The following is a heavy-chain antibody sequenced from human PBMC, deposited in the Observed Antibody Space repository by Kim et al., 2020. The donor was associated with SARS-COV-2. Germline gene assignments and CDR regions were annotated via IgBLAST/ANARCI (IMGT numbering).Heavy chain of an antibody. CDR1: GYTFTGYY. CDR3: ARGVAAAGSEYYYYYYGMDV. D-gene: IGHD6-13*01. Sequence: ASVKVSCKASGYTFTGYYMHWVRQAPGQGLEWMGWINPNSGGTNYAQKFQGWVTMTRDTSISTAYMELSRLRSDDTAVYYCARGVAAAGSEYYYYYYGMDVWGQGTTVTVSS. CDR2: INPNSGGT. V-gene: IGHV1-2*04. J-gene: IGHJ6*02.